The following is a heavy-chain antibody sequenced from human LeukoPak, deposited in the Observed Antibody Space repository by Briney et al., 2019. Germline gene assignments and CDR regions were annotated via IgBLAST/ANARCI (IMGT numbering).Heavy chain of an antibody. Sequence: GGSLRLSCAASGFTFDDYGMSWVRQVPGKGLEWVSGINWNGGSTGYADSVKGRFTISRDNAKNSLFLQMNSLRAEDTAFYYCASGSGSGYYYFVYWGQGTMVTVSS. CDR1: GFTFDDYG. V-gene: IGHV3-20*04. J-gene: IGHJ4*02. CDR2: INWNGGST. D-gene: IGHD3-22*01. CDR3: ASGSGSGYYYFVY.